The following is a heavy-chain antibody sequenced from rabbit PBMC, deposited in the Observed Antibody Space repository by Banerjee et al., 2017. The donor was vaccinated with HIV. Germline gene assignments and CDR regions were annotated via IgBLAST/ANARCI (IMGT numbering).Heavy chain of an antibody. J-gene: IGHJ6*01. CDR2: IDAGSSGSA. Sequence: QSLEESGGDLVKPGGTLTLTCKASGIDFSSYYYMCWVRQAPGKGLEWIACIDAGSSGSAYYASWAKGRFTISKTSSTTVTLQMTSLTAADTATYFCARSYYVGTGYLYYGMDLWGPGTLVTVS. CDR3: ARSYYVGTGYLYYGMDL. D-gene: IGHD4-1*01. CDR1: GIDFSSYYY. V-gene: IGHV1S40*01.